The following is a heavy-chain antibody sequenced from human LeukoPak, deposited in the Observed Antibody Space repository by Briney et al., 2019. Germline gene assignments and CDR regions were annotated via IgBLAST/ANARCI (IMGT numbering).Heavy chain of an antibody. Sequence: GGSLRLSCAASGFTFSSYWMNWARQAPGKGLEWVASINHNGNVNYYVDSEEGRFTISRDNAKNSLYLQMSNLRAEDTAVYFCARGGGLDVWGQGATVTVSS. CDR3: ARGGGLDV. CDR1: GFTFSSYW. J-gene: IGHJ6*02. CDR2: INHNGNVN. V-gene: IGHV3-7*03. D-gene: IGHD3-16*01.